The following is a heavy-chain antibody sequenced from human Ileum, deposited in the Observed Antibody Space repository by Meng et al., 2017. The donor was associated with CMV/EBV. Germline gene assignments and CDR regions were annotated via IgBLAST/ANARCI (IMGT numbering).Heavy chain of an antibody. V-gene: IGHV3-7*04. CDR2: IKEDGREK. CDR1: GFSFSNFW. CDR3: MRAHPLAS. J-gene: IGHJ4*02. Sequence: LRLSCAASGFSFSNFWMSWVRQAPGKGLEWVDNIKEDGREKYYVDSVKGRFSISRDNPKNSLFLQMNNLRGEDTAVYYCMRAHPLASWGQGTLVTVSS.